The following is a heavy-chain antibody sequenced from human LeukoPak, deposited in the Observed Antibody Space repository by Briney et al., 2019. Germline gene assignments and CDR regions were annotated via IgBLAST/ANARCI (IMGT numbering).Heavy chain of an antibody. Sequence: PGGSLRLSCAASGFTFTSYWMHWVRQAPGKWLVWVSRINSDGTSTNYADSVKGRFTISRDNAKNMLYLQMNSLRVDDTAVYYCVRGAPFDYWGQGTLVTVSS. V-gene: IGHV3-74*01. D-gene: IGHD1-26*01. CDR1: GFTFTSYW. CDR2: INSDGTST. CDR3: VRGAPFDY. J-gene: IGHJ4*02.